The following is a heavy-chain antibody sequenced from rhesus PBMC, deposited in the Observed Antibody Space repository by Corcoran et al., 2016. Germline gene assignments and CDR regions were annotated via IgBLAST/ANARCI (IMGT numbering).Heavy chain of an antibody. CDR2: IYGSSGST. V-gene: IGHV4-76*01. D-gene: IGHD4-23*01. CDR3: AAHTVTDAFDF. Sequence: RWIRQPPGKGLEWIGYIYGSSGSTNYNPSLKNRVTISKDASKNEFSLKLSSVTAADTAVYYCAAHTVTDAFDFWGQGLRVTVSS. J-gene: IGHJ3*01.